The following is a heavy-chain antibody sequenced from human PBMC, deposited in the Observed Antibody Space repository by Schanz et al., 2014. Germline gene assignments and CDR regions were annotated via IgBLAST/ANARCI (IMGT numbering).Heavy chain of an antibody. CDR3: ARDPGGTKTHGL. CDR2: IRQDGGYK. Sequence: VQLVESGGGVVQPGGSLRLSCAASGFTFGNFFMSWVRQAPGKGLEWVANIRQDGGYKNHVDSVEGRFTISRDNAQKSLYLQMDTLRVEDTAVYYCARDPGGTKTHGLWGQGTLVTVSS. J-gene: IGHJ4*02. CDR1: GFTFGNFF. D-gene: IGHD2-15*01. V-gene: IGHV3-7*01.